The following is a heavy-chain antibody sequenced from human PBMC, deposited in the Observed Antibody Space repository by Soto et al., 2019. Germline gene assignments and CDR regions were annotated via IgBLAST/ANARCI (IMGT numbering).Heavy chain of an antibody. D-gene: IGHD2-2*01. CDR1: GGTFSSYT. CDR3: ARDQLGGSWSGGALAY. Sequence: QVQLVQSGAEVKKPGSSVKVSCKSSGGTFSSYTISWVRQAPGQGLEWMGRIIPILGIANYAQKFQGRVTFTADKARRPAYMELGSRGAEDTAVYSCARDQLGGSWSGGALAYWGQETLAT. CDR2: IIPILGIA. J-gene: IGHJ4*02. V-gene: IGHV1-69*08.